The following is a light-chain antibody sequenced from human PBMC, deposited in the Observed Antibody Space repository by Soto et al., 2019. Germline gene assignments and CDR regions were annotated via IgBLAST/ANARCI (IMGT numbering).Light chain of an antibody. CDR2: DVS. CDR1: TSDVGNYNL. V-gene: IGLV2-14*03. CDR3: SSYTSTNTLYV. J-gene: IGLJ1*01. Sequence: QSALTQPASVSGSPGQSITISCTGTTSDVGNYNLVSWYQQHPGKAPKLMIFDVSRRPSGVSDRFSASKSGNTASLPISGLQAEDEADYYCSSYTSTNTLYVFGTGTKLTVL.